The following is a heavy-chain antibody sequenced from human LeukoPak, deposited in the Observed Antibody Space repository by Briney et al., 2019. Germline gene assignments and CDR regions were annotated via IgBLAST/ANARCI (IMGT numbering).Heavy chain of an antibody. CDR2: IIPIFATT. CDR3: AREGFFGSGSYPPTGQDAFDI. V-gene: IGHV1-69*13. J-gene: IGHJ3*02. CDR1: GGTFSTYA. D-gene: IGHD3-10*01. Sequence: SVKVSCKASGGTFSTYAIKWVRQAPGQGLEWMGGIIPIFATTDYAQKFQGRVTITADESTSTAYMELSSLRSEDTAVYYCAREGFFGSGSYPPTGQDAFDIWGQGTMVTVSS.